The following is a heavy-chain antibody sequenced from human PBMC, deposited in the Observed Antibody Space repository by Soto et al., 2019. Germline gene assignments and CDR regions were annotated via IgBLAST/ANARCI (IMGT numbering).Heavy chain of an antibody. CDR1: GFTFSNYW. D-gene: IGHD4-17*01. CDR2: IKGDDITT. J-gene: IGHJ4*02. CDR3: ARGLYGAYGQDF. Sequence: EVQLVESGENLVQPGGSLRLSCAASGFTFSNYWIHWVRQAPGKGLVWVSRIKGDDITTNYADSVKGRFTISRDNAKNTVFLQMHRLRAEDTALYYCARGLYGAYGQDFWGQGILVTVSS. V-gene: IGHV3-74*01.